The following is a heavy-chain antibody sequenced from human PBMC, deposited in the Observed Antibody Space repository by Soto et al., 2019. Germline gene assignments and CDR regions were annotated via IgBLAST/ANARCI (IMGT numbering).Heavy chain of an antibody. CDR1: GFTFSSYA. V-gene: IGHV3-23*01. Sequence: EVQLLDSGGGLVQPGGSLRLSCAASGFTFSSYAMSWVRQAPGKGLEWVSTISGSGGSAYYADSMKGRLTISRDNSKNTLYLQMISLRDEDTAVYYCARESKDIVVVPAAAAPYFDYWGQGTLVTVSS. D-gene: IGHD2-2*01. J-gene: IGHJ4*02. CDR3: ARESKDIVVVPAAAAPYFDY. CDR2: ISGSGGSA.